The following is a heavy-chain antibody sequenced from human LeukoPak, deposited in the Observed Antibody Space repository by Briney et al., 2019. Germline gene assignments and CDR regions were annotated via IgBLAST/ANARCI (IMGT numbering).Heavy chain of an antibody. V-gene: IGHV3-66*01. J-gene: IGHJ6*02. CDR1: GFTVSSNY. CDR2: IYSGGST. Sequence: PGGSLRLSCAASGFTVSSNYMSCVRQAPGKGLEWVSVIYSGGSTYYADSVKGRFTISRDNSKNTLYLQMNCLRAEDTAVYYCATRSEPHRYYYYYGLDVWGQGTTVTVSS. CDR3: ATRSEPHRYYYYYGLDV.